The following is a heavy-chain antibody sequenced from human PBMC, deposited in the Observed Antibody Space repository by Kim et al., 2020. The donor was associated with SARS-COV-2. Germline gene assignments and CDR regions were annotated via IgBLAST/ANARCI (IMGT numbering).Heavy chain of an antibody. CDR3: ARSPRTNGVWYRYNWFDP. CDR1: GGSFSGYY. Sequence: SETLSLTCAVYGGSFSGYYWSWIRQPPGKGLEWIGEINHSGSTNYNPSLKSRVTISVDTSKNQFSLKLSSVTAADTAVYYCARSPRTNGVWYRYNWFDPWGQGTLVTVSS. CDR2: INHSGST. J-gene: IGHJ5*02. V-gene: IGHV4-34*01. D-gene: IGHD2-8*01.